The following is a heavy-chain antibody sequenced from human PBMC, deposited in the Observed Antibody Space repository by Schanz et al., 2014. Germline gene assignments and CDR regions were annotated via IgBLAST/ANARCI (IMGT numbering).Heavy chain of an antibody. CDR3: ARGLGDELWLGLNEAFDI. D-gene: IGHD6-19*01. V-gene: IGHV1-69*08. CDR2: IIPILDKT. J-gene: IGHJ3*02. CDR1: GGTFSSST. Sequence: QVQLVQSGAEVKKPGSSVKVSCKASGGTFSSSTLTWVRQAPGQGLEWMGRIIPILDKTDYAQKFQGRVTMTADKSTSTAYMELSSLRSEDTAVYYCARGLGDELWLGLNEAFDIWGQGTIVTVSS.